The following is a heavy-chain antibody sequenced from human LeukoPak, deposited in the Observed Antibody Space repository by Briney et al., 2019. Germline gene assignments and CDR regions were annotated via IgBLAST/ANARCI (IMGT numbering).Heavy chain of an antibody. V-gene: IGHV1-69*04. D-gene: IGHD1-26*01. Sequence: ASVKVSCKASGGTFSSYAISWVRQAPGQGLERMGRIIPILGIANYAQKFQGRVTITADKSTSTAYMELSSLRSEDTAVYYCARDQGANIVGATTGYFDLWGRGTLVTVSS. CDR2: IIPILGIA. CDR3: ARDQGANIVGATTGYFDL. J-gene: IGHJ2*01. CDR1: GGTFSSYA.